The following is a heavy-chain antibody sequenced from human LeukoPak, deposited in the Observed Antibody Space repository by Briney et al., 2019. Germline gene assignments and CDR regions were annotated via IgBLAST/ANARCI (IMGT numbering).Heavy chain of an antibody. J-gene: IGHJ3*02. V-gene: IGHV3-74*01. Sequence: GGSLRLYCVASGFTFSTYWMHWVRQAPGKGLVWVSGIISDGSSTTYADSVKGRFTISRDNAKNTLYLQMNSLRAEDTAVYYCARMTVVAGRDIWGQGTIVTVSS. D-gene: IGHD3-22*01. CDR1: GFTFSTYW. CDR2: IISDGSST. CDR3: ARMTVVAGRDI.